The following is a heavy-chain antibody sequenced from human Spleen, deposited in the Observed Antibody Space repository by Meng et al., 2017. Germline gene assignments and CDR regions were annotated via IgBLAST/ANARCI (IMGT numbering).Heavy chain of an antibody. CDR1: GFTFSSYN. CDR3: ARGGSRTVGSEYDY. Sequence: EVHLGESGGGLVKPGGSLRLSCAASGFTFSSYNMNWVRQAPGKGLEGVSSVSTGSSYIYYADSVKGRFIISRDDAKNSLYLQMNSLRAEDTAVYYCARGGSRTVGSEYDYWGQGALVTVSS. V-gene: IGHV3-21*01. D-gene: IGHD2-2*01. CDR2: VSTGSSYI. J-gene: IGHJ4*02.